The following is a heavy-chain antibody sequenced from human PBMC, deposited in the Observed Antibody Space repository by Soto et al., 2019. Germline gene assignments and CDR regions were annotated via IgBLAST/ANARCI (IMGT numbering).Heavy chain of an antibody. CDR1: SGSISVTDVF. D-gene: IGHD1-20*01. CDR3: ARITGRHLDY. Sequence: PSETLSLPCTVSSGSISVTDVFWGWVRQPPGKGLEWIGNVDYSGTAYFSPSLATRVTFHVDTSKNQFSLTRYSVTAADTAVYYCARITGRHLDYWGQGILVTVSS. CDR2: VDYSGTA. J-gene: IGHJ4*02. V-gene: IGHV4-39*01.